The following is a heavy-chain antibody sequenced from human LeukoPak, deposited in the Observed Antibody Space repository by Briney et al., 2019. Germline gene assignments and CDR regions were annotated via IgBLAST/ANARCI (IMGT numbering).Heavy chain of an antibody. Sequence: PSETLSFTCTVSGGSISSSSYYWGWIRQPPGKGLEWIGSIYYSGSTYYNPSLKSRVTISVDTSKNQFSLKLSSETAADTAVYYCARGPVYWYFDLWGRGTLVTVSS. J-gene: IGHJ2*01. V-gene: IGHV4-39*07. CDR2: IYYSGST. D-gene: IGHD2-2*01. CDR1: GGSISSSSYY. CDR3: ARGPVYWYFDL.